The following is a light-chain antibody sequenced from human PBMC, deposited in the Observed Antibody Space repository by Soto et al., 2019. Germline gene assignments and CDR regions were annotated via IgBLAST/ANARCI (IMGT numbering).Light chain of an antibody. J-gene: IGLJ2*01. V-gene: IGLV1-40*01. CDR2: GNS. Sequence: QSVLTQPPSVSGAPGQRVTISCTGSSSNIGAGYVVHWYQQLPGTAPKLLIYGNSNRPSGVPDQFSGSKSGTSASLAITGLQSEDEAYYYCKAWDNSLNAHVVFGGGTKLTVL. CDR3: KAWDNSLNAHVV. CDR1: SSNIGAGYV.